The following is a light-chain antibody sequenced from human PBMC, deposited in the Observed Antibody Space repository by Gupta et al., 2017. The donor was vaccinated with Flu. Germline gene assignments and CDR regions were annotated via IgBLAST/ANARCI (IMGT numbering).Light chain of an antibody. Sequence: EVVMTQSPLSLPVTLGQPASISCMSSQILVYIDGNTYLNWFQQRPGQSPRSLIYKVSNRDSGVPDRVSGSGSGTDLTLKISRVEAEDVGVYYCRQGTHWPYTFGQGTKLEIK. CDR3: RQGTHWPYT. CDR1: QILVYIDGNTY. J-gene: IGKJ2*01. CDR2: KVS. V-gene: IGKV2-30*01.